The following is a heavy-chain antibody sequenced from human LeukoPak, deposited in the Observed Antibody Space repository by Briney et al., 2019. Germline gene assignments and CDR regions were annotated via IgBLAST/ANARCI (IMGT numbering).Heavy chain of an antibody. D-gene: IGHD5-24*01. Sequence: GGSLRLSCAASGFKFSDYWMTWVRQAPGTGLERVANINKDGSETYYVDSVKGRFTISRDNAKKSLYLQMNSLRDDDTAVYYCTRDKGWQQFDSWGQGTQVTVSS. CDR2: INKDGSET. J-gene: IGHJ4*02. CDR3: TRDKGWQQFDS. CDR1: GFKFSDYW. V-gene: IGHV3-7*01.